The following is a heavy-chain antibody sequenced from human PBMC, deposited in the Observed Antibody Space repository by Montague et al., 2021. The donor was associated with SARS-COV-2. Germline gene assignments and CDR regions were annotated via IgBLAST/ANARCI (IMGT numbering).Heavy chain of an antibody. Sequence: TLSLTCTVSGGSISSGSYYWSWIRQPAGKGLEWIGRVSISGSTNYNPSLKSRVTISVDTSKNQFSLKLSSVTAADTAVYYCARKTYTSGWFQQFDYWGQGTLVTVSS. J-gene: IGHJ4*02. CDR2: VSISGST. CDR1: GGSISSGSYY. V-gene: IGHV4-61*02. D-gene: IGHD6-19*01. CDR3: ARKTYTSGWFQQFDY.